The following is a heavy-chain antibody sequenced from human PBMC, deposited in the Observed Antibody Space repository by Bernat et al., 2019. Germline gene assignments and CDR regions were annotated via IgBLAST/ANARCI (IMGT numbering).Heavy chain of an antibody. D-gene: IGHD3-3*01. J-gene: IGHJ3*02. CDR2: INSDGSHT. CDR1: GFPFSTFW. V-gene: IGHV3-74*01. CDR3: ARGGWSHGFDI. Sequence: EVQLVESGGGLVQPGGSLILSCSASGFPFSTFWTHWFRQAPWTGQFWVSRINSDGSHTIYAASVKGPFTLYRDNAKNTLYMTMNSLRDEDTAVYYCARGGWSHGFDIWGQGTMVTVSS.